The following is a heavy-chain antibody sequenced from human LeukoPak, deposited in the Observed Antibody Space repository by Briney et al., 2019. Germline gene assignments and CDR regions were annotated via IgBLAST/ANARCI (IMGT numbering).Heavy chain of an antibody. CDR2: ISAYNGNT. CDR1: GYTFTSYG. D-gene: IGHD3-22*01. Sequence: ASVKVSCKASGYTFTSYGISWVRQAPGQGLEWMGWISAYNGNTNYAQKLQGRVTMTTDTSTSTAYMELRSLRSDDTAVYYCARDQGGSSGYHYEGLAFDIWGQGTMVTVSS. J-gene: IGHJ3*02. CDR3: ARDQGGSSGYHYEGLAFDI. V-gene: IGHV1-18*01.